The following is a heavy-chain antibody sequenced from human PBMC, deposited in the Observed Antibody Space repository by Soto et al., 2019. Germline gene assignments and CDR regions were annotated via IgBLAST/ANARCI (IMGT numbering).Heavy chain of an antibody. CDR1: GGSFSGYY. V-gene: IGHV4-34*01. D-gene: IGHD5-12*01. CDR2: INHSGST. CDR3: ARGGVHSGYEIVRYFDY. J-gene: IGHJ4*02. Sequence: QVQLQQWGAGLLKPSETLSLTCAVYGGSFSGYYWSWIRQPPGKGLEWIGEINHSGSTNYNPSLKSRVTISVDTTKNQLSMKLSSVTAADTAVYYCARGGVHSGYEIVRYFDYWGQGTLVTVSS.